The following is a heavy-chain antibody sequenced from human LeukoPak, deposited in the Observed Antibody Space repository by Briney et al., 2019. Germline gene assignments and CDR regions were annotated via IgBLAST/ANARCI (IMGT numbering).Heavy chain of an antibody. CDR2: ISGSEETT. Sequence: GGSLRLSCAASGFTFSGYAMSWVRQAPGKGLEWVSAISGSEETTSYADSVKGRFTISRDNFENTLFLQMNSLRAEDTAVYYCAKGPGGWYNFDYWGQGTLVTVSS. CDR3: AKGPGGWYNFDY. D-gene: IGHD6-19*01. J-gene: IGHJ4*02. V-gene: IGHV3-23*01. CDR1: GFTFSGYA.